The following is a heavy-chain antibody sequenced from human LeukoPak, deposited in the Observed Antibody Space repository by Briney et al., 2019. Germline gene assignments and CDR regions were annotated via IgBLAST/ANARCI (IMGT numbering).Heavy chain of an antibody. CDR2: INPNSGGT. J-gene: IGHJ5*02. V-gene: IGHV1-2*06. CDR3: ARARVRGAGWFDP. Sequence: ASVKVSCKASGYTFTGYYMHWVRQAPGRGLEWMGRINPNSGGTNYAQKFQGRVTMTRDTSISTAYMELSRLRSDDTAVYYCARARVRGAGWFDPWGQGTLVTVSS. D-gene: IGHD3-10*01. CDR1: GYTFTGYY.